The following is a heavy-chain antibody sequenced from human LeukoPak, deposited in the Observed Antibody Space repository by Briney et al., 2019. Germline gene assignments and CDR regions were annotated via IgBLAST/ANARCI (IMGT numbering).Heavy chain of an antibody. CDR2: ISSSSSYI. CDR3: AKARVGLMDV. J-gene: IGHJ6*03. CDR1: GFTFSSYS. D-gene: IGHD1-26*01. Sequence: GGSLRLSCAASGFTFSSYSVNWVRQAPGKGLEWVSSISSSSSYIYYADSVKGRFTISRDNSKNTLYLQMNSLRAEDTAVYYCAKARVGLMDVWGKGTTVTVSS. V-gene: IGHV3-21*04.